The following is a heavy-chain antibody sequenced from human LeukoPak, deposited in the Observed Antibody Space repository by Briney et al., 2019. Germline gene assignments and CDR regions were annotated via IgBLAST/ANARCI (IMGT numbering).Heavy chain of an antibody. V-gene: IGHV3-53*01. CDR3: ARDSSPSSWYAYYYYYMDV. Sequence: GGSLRLSCAASGFTVSSNYMSWVRQAPGKGLEWVSVIYSGGSTYYADSVKGRFTISRDNSKNTLYLQMNSLRAEDTAVYYCARDSSPSSWYAYYYYYMDVWGKGTTVTVSS. D-gene: IGHD6-13*01. CDR1: GFTVSSNY. CDR2: IYSGGST. J-gene: IGHJ6*03.